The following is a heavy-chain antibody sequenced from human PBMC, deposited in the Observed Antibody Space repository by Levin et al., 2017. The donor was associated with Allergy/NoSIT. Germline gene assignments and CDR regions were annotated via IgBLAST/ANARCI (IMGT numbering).Heavy chain of an antibody. CDR1: GYTFTSYA. Sequence: GESLKISCKASGYTFTSYAMNWVRQAPGQGLEWMGWINTNTGNPTYAQGFTGRFVFSLDTSVSTAYLQISSLKAEDTAVYYCAKRVSPDYMITFGGVIVSSPDFDYWGQGTLVTVSS. CDR3: AKRVSPDYMITFGGVIVSSPDFDY. CDR2: INTNTGNP. J-gene: IGHJ4*02. D-gene: IGHD3-16*02. V-gene: IGHV7-4-1*02.